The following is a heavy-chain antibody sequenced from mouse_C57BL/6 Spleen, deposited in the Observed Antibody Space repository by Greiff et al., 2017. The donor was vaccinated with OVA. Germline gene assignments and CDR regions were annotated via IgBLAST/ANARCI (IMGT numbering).Heavy chain of an antibody. CDR2: IHPNSGST. Sequence: VQLQQPGAELVKPGASVKLSCKASGYTFTSYWMHWVKQRPGQGLEWIGVIHPNSGSTNYNEKFKSKATLTVDKSSSTAYMQLSSLTSEDSAVYYCARTGLTGTGYAMGYWGQGTSVTVSS. J-gene: IGHJ4*01. V-gene: IGHV1-64*01. CDR1: GYTFTSYW. CDR3: ARTGLTGTGYAMGY. D-gene: IGHD4-1*01.